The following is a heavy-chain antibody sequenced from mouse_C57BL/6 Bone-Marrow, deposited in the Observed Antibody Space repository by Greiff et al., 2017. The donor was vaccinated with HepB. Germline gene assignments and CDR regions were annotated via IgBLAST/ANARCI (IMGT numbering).Heavy chain of an antibody. CDR3: ARGGDYYGNYEYFDV. J-gene: IGHJ1*03. Sequence: EVKLVESGGDLVKPGGSLKLSCAASGFTFSSYGMSWVRQTPDKRLEWVATISSGGSYTYSPDSVKGRFTISRDNAKNTLYLQMSSLKSEDTAMYYCARGGDYYGNYEYFDVWGTGTTVTVSS. CDR1: GFTFSSYG. CDR2: ISSGGSYT. D-gene: IGHD2-1*01. V-gene: IGHV5-6*02.